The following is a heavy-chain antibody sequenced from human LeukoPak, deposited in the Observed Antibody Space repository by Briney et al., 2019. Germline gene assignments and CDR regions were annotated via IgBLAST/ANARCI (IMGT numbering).Heavy chain of an antibody. Sequence: GGSLRLSCAASGFTFSSYAMSWFRQAPGKGLEWVSGNSGSGGSTYYADSVKGRFTISRDNSKNTLYLQMNSLRAEDTAVYYCAKGPYCSGGSCYSRWLDYWGQGTLVTVSS. CDR1: GFTFSSYA. J-gene: IGHJ4*02. CDR3: AKGPYCSGGSCYSRWLDY. D-gene: IGHD2-15*01. V-gene: IGHV3-23*01. CDR2: NSGSGGST.